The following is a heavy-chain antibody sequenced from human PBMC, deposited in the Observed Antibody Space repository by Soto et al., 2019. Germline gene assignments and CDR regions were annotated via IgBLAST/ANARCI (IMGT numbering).Heavy chain of an antibody. J-gene: IGHJ6*02. CDR1: GGSISSYY. V-gene: IGHV4-59*01. CDR2: IYYSGST. CDR3: ARGYRGRLYGMDV. Sequence: PSETLSLTCTVSGGSISSYYWSWIWQPPGKGLEWIGYIYYSGSTNYNPSLKSRVTISVDTSKNQFSLKLSSVTAADTAVYYCARGYRGRLYGMDVWGQGTTVTVSS. D-gene: IGHD3-16*02.